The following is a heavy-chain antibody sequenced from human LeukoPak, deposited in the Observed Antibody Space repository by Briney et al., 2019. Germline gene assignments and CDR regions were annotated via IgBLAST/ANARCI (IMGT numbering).Heavy chain of an antibody. Sequence: SVKVSCKASGGTFSSYAISWVRQAPGQGLEWIGGIIPLFGTANSAHKFQGRITSTANESTSTAFMELSSLRSEDTAVYYCARESPLDIVVVIAAIPTHTAFDIWGQGTMVTVSS. CDR3: ARESPLDIVVVIAAIPTHTAFDI. CDR2: IIPLFGTA. J-gene: IGHJ3*02. CDR1: GGTFSSYA. V-gene: IGHV1-69*13. D-gene: IGHD2-15*01.